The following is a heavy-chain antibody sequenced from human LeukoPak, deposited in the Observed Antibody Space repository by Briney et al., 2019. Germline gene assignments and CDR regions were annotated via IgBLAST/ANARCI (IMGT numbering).Heavy chain of an antibody. CDR3: ARGASVAGRVYFDY. V-gene: IGHV3-64*01. D-gene: IGHD6-19*01. CDR1: GFTFISYP. Sequence: PGGSLRLSCGTSGFTFISYPIKWFPHPQGKELKFFSPISSNGINTYYGNSVKGRITISRDNSENTVYLQMGSLRPEDMAVYYCARGASVAGRVYFDYWGQGALVTVSS. CDR2: ISSNGINT. J-gene: IGHJ4*02.